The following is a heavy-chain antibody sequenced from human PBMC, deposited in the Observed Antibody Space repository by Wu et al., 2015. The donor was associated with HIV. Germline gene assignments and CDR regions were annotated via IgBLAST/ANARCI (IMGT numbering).Heavy chain of an antibody. D-gene: IGHD4-17*01. CDR2: IYYSGST. Sequence: QVQLQESGPGLVKPSETLSLTCTVSGGSISSYYWSWIRQPPGKGLEWIGYIYYSGSTNYNPSLKSRVTISVDTSKNQFSLKLSSVTAADTAVYYCARRGLTTVTYDAFDIWGQGTMVTVSS. CDR3: ARRGLTTVTYDAFDI. J-gene: IGHJ3*02. CDR1: GGSISSYY. V-gene: IGHV4-59*08.